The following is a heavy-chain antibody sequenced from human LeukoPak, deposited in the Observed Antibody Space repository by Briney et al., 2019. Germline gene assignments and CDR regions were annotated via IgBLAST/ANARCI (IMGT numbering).Heavy chain of an antibody. CDR3: ARGRDGSQSPIDD. D-gene: IGHD5-24*01. CDR1: GFTFSSYN. Sequence: GGSLRLSCAASGFTFSSYNMNWVRQAPGKGLEWVSSISSSSSYIYYADSVKGRFTISRDNAKNSLYLQMNSPRAEDTAVYYCARGRDGSQSPIDDWGQGTLVTVSS. V-gene: IGHV3-21*01. CDR2: ISSSSSYI. J-gene: IGHJ4*02.